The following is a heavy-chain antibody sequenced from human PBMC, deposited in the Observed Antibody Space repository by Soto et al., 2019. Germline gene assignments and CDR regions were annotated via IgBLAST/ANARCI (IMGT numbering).Heavy chain of an antibody. J-gene: IGHJ4*02. D-gene: IGHD2-21*01. CDR1: GFTFSSYA. Sequence: PGGSLRLSCAASGFTFSSYAMSWVRQAPGKGLEWVSAISGSGGSTYYADSVKGRFTISRDNSKNTLYLQMNSLRAEDTAVYYCAKGHIVVVIAIPSFDYWGQGTLVTVSS. CDR2: ISGSGGST. V-gene: IGHV3-23*01. CDR3: AKGHIVVVIAIPSFDY.